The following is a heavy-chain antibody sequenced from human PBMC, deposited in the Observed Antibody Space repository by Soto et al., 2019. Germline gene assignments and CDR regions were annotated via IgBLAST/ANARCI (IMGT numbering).Heavy chain of an antibody. J-gene: IGHJ6*02. CDR3: AREKRHNLLGGRVGMDV. CDR1: GFDFSDFS. CDR2: ISPRSDYI. V-gene: IGHV3-21*01. Sequence: PGGSLRLSCVVSGFDFSDFSINWVRQAPGKGLEWVSSISPRSDYIYYADSLKGRFTVSRDNAQKSLFLQMHSLRADDTAVYYCAREKRHNLLGGRVGMDVWGQGTTVSVSS.